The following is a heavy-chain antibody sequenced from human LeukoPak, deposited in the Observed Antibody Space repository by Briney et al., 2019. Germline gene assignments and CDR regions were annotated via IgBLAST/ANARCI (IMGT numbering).Heavy chain of an antibody. CDR3: ARGYYYDSSAGPSEY. CDR2: ISPSSGIT. J-gene: IGHJ4*02. V-gene: IGHV1-46*04. CDR1: GYTFTTYY. D-gene: IGHD3-22*01. Sequence: GASVKVSCKASGYTFTTYYIHWVRQAPGRGLEWMGIISPSSGITGYAQKLQDRVTTARDTSTSTVYMELSSLRFEDTAVYYCARGYYYDSSAGPSEYWGQGTLVTVSS.